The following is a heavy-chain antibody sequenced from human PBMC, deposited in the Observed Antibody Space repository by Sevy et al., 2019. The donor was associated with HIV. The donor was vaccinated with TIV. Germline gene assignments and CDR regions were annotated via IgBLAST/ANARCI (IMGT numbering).Heavy chain of an antibody. CDR3: AKDSSWYFDY. CDR1: GFTFSSYG. Sequence: GGSLRLSCAASGFTFSSYGMHWVRQAPGKGLEWVAVISYDGSNKYYADSVKGRFTISRDNSKNTLYLQMNSLRAEDTAVYYCAKDSSWYFDYWGQGTLVTVSS. J-gene: IGHJ4*02. CDR2: ISYDGSNK. V-gene: IGHV3-30*18.